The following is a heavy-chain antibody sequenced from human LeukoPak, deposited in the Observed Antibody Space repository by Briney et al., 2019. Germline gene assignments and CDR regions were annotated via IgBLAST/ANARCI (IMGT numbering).Heavy chain of an antibody. J-gene: IGHJ4*02. CDR2: IHYSGST. V-gene: IGHV4-39*07. D-gene: IGHD1-26*01. CDR3: ARDAEPFDY. Sequence: SETLSLTCTVSGGSISSSSYYWGWIRQPPGKGLEWIGSIHYSGSTYYNPSLKSRVTVSVDTSKNQFSLKLSSVTAADTAVYYCARDAEPFDYWGQGTLVTVSS. CDR1: GGSISSSSYY.